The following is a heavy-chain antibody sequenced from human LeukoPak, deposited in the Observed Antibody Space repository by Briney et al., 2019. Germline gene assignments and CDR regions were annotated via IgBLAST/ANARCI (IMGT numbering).Heavy chain of an antibody. J-gene: IGHJ4*02. CDR2: IYYSGST. CDR3: ARGWRTGIDC. Sequence: PSETLSLTCTVSGGSISSGGYYWSWIRQHPGQGLEWIGYIYYSGSTYYNPSLKSRVTISVDTSKNQFSLKLSSVTAADAAVYYCARGWRTGIDCWGQGTLVTVSS. D-gene: IGHD1-14*01. V-gene: IGHV4-31*03. CDR1: GGSISSGGYY.